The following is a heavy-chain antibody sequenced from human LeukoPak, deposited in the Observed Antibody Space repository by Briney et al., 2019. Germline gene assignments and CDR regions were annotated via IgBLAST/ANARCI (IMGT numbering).Heavy chain of an antibody. CDR2: ISGSSDFI. D-gene: IGHD3-9*01. V-gene: IGHV3-21*01. CDR1: GFTFSNYN. CDR3: ARPLTGAPIDH. J-gene: IGHJ5*02. Sequence: GGSLRLSCVASGFTFSNYNMNWVRRAPGKGLEWVSSISGSSDFIYYADSMKGRFTISRDNAKNSLFLDINSLRVEDTAEYYCARPLTGAPIDHWGQGVLVTVSS.